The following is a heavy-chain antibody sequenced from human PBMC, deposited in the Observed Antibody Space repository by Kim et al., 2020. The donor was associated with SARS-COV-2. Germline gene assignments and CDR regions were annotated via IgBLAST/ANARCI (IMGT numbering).Heavy chain of an antibody. CDR1: GFTFSSYA. V-gene: IGHV3-30-3*01. J-gene: IGHJ4*02. CDR2: ISYDGSNK. Sequence: GGSLRLSCAASGFTFSSYAMHWVRQAPGKGLEWVAVISYDGSNKYYADSVKGRFTISRDNSKNTLYLQMNSLRAEDTAVYYCARDGSGGYLFDYWGQGTLVTVSS. D-gene: IGHD1-26*01. CDR3: ARDGSGGYLFDY.